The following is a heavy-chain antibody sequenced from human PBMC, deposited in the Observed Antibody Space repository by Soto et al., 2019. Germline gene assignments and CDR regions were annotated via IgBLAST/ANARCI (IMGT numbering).Heavy chain of an antibody. J-gene: IGHJ1*01. Sequence: ASVKVSCKASGGTFSSYAISWVRQAPGQGLEWMGGIIPIFGTANYAQKFQGRVTITADESTSTAYMELSSLRSEDTAVYYCARESYCSGGSCDFALGPWGQGTLVTVSS. CDR1: GGTFSSYA. CDR3: ARESYCSGGSCDFALGP. V-gene: IGHV1-69*13. CDR2: IIPIFGTA. D-gene: IGHD2-15*01.